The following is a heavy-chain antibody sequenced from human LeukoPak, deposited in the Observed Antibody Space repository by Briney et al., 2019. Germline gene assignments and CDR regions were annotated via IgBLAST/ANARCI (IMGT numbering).Heavy chain of an antibody. J-gene: IGHJ4*02. D-gene: IGHD1-20*01. CDR2: ISSSSTYI. V-gene: IGHV3-21*04. CDR1: GFTFSSYT. Sequence: GGSLRLSCAASGFTFSSYTMNWVRQAPGKGLEWVSSISSSSTYINYADSVKGRFTISRDNAKNSLYLQMNSLRAEDTALYYCARPPTYNWNANYFDYWGQGTLVTVSS. CDR3: ARPPTYNWNANYFDY.